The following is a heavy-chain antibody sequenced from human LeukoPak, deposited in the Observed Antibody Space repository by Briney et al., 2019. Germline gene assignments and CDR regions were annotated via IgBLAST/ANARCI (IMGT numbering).Heavy chain of an antibody. CDR1: GASISSNNW. D-gene: IGHD2-2*01. CDR3: ARVAYSSTWSGLGWLDP. CDR2: IYHSGST. J-gene: IGHJ5*02. V-gene: IGHV4-4*02. Sequence: SGTLSLTCAVSGASISSNNWWSWVRQPPGKGLEWIGKIYHSGSTNYNPSLKTRVTISVDKSKNQLSLKLSSVTAADTAVYYCARVAYSSTWSGLGWLDPWGQGTLVTVSS.